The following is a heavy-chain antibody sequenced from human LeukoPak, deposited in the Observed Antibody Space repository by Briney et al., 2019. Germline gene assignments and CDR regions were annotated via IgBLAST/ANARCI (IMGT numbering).Heavy chain of an antibody. CDR1: GYTFTNSY. CDR3: ARGYYDSSGSYSPDY. V-gene: IGHV1-46*01. J-gene: IGHJ4*02. D-gene: IGHD3-22*01. Sequence: ASVKVSCKASGYTFTNSYIHWVRQAPGQGLEWMGKISPTGDSISYARRFQGRITLTTDTSTITLYMELSNLRSEDTSVYYSARGYYDSSGSYSPDYWGQGTLVTVSS. CDR2: ISPTGDSI.